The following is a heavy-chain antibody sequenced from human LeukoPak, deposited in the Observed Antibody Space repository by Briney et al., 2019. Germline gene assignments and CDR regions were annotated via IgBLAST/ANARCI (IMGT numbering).Heavy chain of an antibody. J-gene: IGHJ5*02. CDR1: GGSISSYY. Sequence: SETLSLTCTVSGGSISSYYWSWIRQPPGKGLEWIGYIYYSGSTNYNPSLKSRVTISVDTSKNQFSLKLSSVIAADTAVYYCARNYGSGSYWWFDPWGQGTLVTVSS. V-gene: IGHV4-59*01. D-gene: IGHD3-10*01. CDR3: ARNYGSGSYWWFDP. CDR2: IYYSGST.